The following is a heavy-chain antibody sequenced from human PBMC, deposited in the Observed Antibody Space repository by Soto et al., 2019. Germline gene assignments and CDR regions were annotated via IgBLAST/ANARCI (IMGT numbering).Heavy chain of an antibody. V-gene: IGHV5-51*01. CDR2: IYPGDSDT. CDR3: ARLFTRYDSSGYYPDY. J-gene: IGHJ4*02. Sequence: GESLKISCKGSGYSFTSYWIGWVRQMPGKGLEWMGIIYPGDSDTRYSPSFQGQVTISADKSISTAYLQWSSLKASDTAMYYCARLFTRYDSSGYYPDYWGQGTLVTVS. D-gene: IGHD3-22*01. CDR1: GYSFTSYW.